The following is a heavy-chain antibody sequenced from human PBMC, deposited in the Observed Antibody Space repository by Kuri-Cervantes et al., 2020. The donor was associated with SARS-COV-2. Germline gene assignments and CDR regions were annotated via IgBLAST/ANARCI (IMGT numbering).Heavy chain of an antibody. CDR2: IYYTGNT. J-gene: IGHJ3*02. V-gene: IGHV4-38-2*01. Sequence: SETLSLTCAVSGYSISSGYYWGCNRQPPGEGLEWIGSIYYTGNTYYNPSLNSRVTMSVDTSKNQFSLKVSSVTAADTAVYYFASVSGAGSFDIWGQGTMVTVSS. CDR3: ASVSGAGSFDI. CDR1: GYSISSGYY. D-gene: IGHD3-16*01.